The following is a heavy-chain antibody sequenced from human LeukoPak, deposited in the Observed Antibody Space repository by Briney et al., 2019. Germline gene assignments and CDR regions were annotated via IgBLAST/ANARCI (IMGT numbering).Heavy chain of an antibody. D-gene: IGHD2-2*01. Sequence: GGSLRPSCVASGFTFADYAMHWVRHAPGKGLGWVSGIGWNSGSIGYADSVKGRFTISRDNAKESMYLQMTSLRAEDMALYYCAKSQQGVKRPFDYWGQGTLVTVS. J-gene: IGHJ4*02. V-gene: IGHV3-9*03. CDR3: AKSQQGVKRPFDY. CDR1: GFTFADYA. CDR2: IGWNSGSI.